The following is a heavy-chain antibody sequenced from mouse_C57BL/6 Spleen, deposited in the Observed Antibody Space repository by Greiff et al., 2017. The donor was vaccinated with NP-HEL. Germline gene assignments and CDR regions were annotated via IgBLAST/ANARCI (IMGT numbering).Heavy chain of an antibody. CDR2: FFPGSGST. V-gene: IGHV1-56*01. CDR1: GYTFTSNW. D-gene: IGHD1-1*01. Sequence: QVQLQQSGPELVRPGASVKISCKAPGYTFTSNWMQWVRQRPGRGLGGIGEFFPGSGSTYYNEKFKGKATLTVDTSSSTAYMQLSSLTSEDSAVYFCARPVVDYAMDYWGQGTSVTVSS. CDR3: ARPVVDYAMDY. J-gene: IGHJ4*01.